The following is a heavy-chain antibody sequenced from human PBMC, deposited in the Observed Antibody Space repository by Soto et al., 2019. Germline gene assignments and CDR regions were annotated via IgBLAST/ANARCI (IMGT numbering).Heavy chain of an antibody. D-gene: IGHD2-8*01. CDR3: AKTRGAMIYAISVYGMDV. Sequence: EVQLLESGGGFIHPGGSLRLSCAASGFSFSSFAMNWVRQAPGKGLEWVSIISGSADSTFYADSVKGRFTISRDHSKSTLYVQMNSLRAEDTAVYYCAKTRGAMIYAISVYGMDVWGQGTTVTVSS. V-gene: IGHV3-23*01. J-gene: IGHJ6*02. CDR1: GFSFSSFA. CDR2: ISGSADST.